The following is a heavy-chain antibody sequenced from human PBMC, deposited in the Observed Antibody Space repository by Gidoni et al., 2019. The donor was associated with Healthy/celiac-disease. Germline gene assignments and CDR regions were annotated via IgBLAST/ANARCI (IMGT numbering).Heavy chain of an antibody. CDR2: INHSGST. D-gene: IGHD6-19*01. Sequence: QVQLQQWGAGLLKPSATLSLTCAVYGGSFSGYYWSWIRQPPGKGLEWIGEINHSGSTNYNPSLKSRVTISVDTSKNQFSLKLSSVTAADTAVYYCARSAVADFQHWGQGTLVTVSS. V-gene: IGHV4-34*01. J-gene: IGHJ1*01. CDR1: GGSFSGYY. CDR3: ARSAVADFQH.